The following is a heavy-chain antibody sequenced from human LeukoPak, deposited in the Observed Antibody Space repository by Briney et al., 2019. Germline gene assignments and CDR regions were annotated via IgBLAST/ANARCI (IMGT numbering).Heavy chain of an antibody. V-gene: IGHV1-69*04. CDR3: ARAERGYSGYGGSFDY. CDR2: IIPILGIA. CDR1: GYTFTSYD. Sequence: ASVKVSCKASGYTFTSYDISWVRQAPGQGLEWMGRIIPILGIANYAQKFQGRVTITADKSTSTAYMELSSLRSEGTAVYYCARAERGYSGYGGSFDYWGQGTLVTVSS. D-gene: IGHD5-12*01. J-gene: IGHJ4*02.